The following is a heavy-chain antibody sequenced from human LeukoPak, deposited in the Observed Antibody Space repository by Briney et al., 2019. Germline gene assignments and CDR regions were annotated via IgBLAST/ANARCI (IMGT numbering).Heavy chain of an antibody. J-gene: IGHJ5*02. CDR3: ARGEEVNYDFWSPTTIVDWFDP. CDR1: GGTFSSYA. D-gene: IGHD3-3*01. CDR2: INTNTGNP. Sequence: ASVKVSCKASGGTFSSYATSWVRQAPGQGLEWMGWINTNTGNPTYAQGFTGRFVFSLDTSVSTAYLQISRLKAEDTAVYYCARGEEVNYDFWSPTTIVDWFDPWGQGTLVTVSS. V-gene: IGHV7-4-1*02.